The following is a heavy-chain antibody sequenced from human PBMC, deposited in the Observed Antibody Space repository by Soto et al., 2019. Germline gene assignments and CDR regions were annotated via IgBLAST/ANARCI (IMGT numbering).Heavy chain of an antibody. V-gene: IGHV3-23*01. J-gene: IGHJ3*02. CDR1: GFTLSNYA. Sequence: EVQLLESGGGLVQPGGSLRLSGVASGFTLSNYAMSWVRQAPGKGLEWVSVIDVDGSAKFADSVKGRLTVSRDNSKNTLYLQMDSLRAEDTAIYYCAKDAVSYNGIYDPFDIWGRGTMVTVSS. CDR2: IDVDGSA. CDR3: AKDAVSYNGIYDPFDI. D-gene: IGHD1-1*01.